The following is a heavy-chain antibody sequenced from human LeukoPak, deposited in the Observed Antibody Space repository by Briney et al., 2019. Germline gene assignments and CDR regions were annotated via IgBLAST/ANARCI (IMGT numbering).Heavy chain of an antibody. CDR3: ARGVSSSGYSELNY. D-gene: IGHD3-22*01. CDR2: ISAYNGNT. Sequence: GASVKVSCRASGYTFTSYGISWVRQAPGQGLEWMGWISAYNGNTNYAQKLQGRVTMTTDTSTSTAYMELRSLRSDDTAVYYCARGVSSSGYSELNYWGQGTLVTVSS. V-gene: IGHV1-18*01. J-gene: IGHJ4*02. CDR1: GYTFTSYG.